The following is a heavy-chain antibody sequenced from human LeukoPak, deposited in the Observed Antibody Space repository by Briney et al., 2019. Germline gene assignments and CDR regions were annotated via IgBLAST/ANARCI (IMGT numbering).Heavy chain of an antibody. D-gene: IGHD3-10*01. CDR3: ARDFGSGGLDY. J-gene: IGHJ4*02. V-gene: IGHV4-4*07. Sequence: SETLSLTCTVSGGSINSYYWSWIRQPAGEGLEWIGRIYTSGSTNYSPSLKSRVTMSVDTSKNQFSLRLSSVTAADTAVYYCARDFGSGGLDYWGQGTLVTVSS. CDR2: IYTSGST. CDR1: GGSINSYY.